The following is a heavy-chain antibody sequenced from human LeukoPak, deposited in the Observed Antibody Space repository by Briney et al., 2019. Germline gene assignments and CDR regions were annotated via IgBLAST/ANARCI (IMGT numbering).Heavy chain of an antibody. J-gene: IGHJ4*02. CDR1: GYTFTNYG. Sequence: ASVKVSCKASGYTFTNYGITWVRQAPGQGLEWMGWISAYNGNTNYAQKLQGRVTMTTDTSTSTAYMELRSLRSDDTAVYYCARVSDIVVVPAAHDYWGQGTLVTVSS. D-gene: IGHD2-2*01. CDR3: ARVSDIVVVPAAHDY. CDR2: ISAYNGNT. V-gene: IGHV1-18*01.